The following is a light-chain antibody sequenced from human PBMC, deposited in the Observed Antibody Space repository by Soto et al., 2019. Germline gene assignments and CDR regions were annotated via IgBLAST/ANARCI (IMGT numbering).Light chain of an antibody. CDR3: QHRET. CDR1: QSILYSSNKKNY. CDR2: WAS. Sequence: DTVMTQSPDSLAVSLGERATINCKSSQSILYSSNKKNYLAWYQQKPGQPPKLLIYWASTRESGVPDRFSGSGSGTDFTLTISSLQAEDVAVYHCQHRETFGQGTKVDIK. J-gene: IGKJ1*01. V-gene: IGKV4-1*01.